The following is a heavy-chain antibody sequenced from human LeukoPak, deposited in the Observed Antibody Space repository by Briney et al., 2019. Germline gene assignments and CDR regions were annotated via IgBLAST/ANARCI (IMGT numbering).Heavy chain of an antibody. V-gene: IGHV3-9*01. CDR1: GFTFDDYA. CDR3: AKDTCTNGVCYPDY. J-gene: IGHJ4*02. D-gene: IGHD2-8*01. Sequence: PGGSLRLSCAASGFTFDDYAMHWVRQAPGKGLEWVSGISWNSGSIGYADSVKGRFTISRDNAKNSLYLQTNSLRAEDTALYYCAKDTCTNGVCYPDYWGQGTLVTVSS. CDR2: ISWNSGSI.